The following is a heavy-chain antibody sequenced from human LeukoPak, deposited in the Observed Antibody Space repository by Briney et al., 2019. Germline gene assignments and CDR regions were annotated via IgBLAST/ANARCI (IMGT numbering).Heavy chain of an antibody. D-gene: IGHD4-23*01. CDR3: ARVVGGNRRGYYYYYMDV. CDR2: IYTSGST. V-gene: IGHV4-61*02. J-gene: IGHJ6*03. CDR1: GGSISSGSYY. Sequence: SETLSLTCTVSGGSISSGSYYWSWIRQPAGKGLEWIGRIYTSGSTNYNPSLKSRVTISVDTTKNQFSLKLSSVTAADTAVYYCARVVGGNRRGYYYYYMDVWGKGTTVTISS.